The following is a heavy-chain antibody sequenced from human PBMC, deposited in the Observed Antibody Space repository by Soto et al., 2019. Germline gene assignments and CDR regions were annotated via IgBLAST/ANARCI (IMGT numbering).Heavy chain of an antibody. CDR2: INPNSGGT. CDR3: ARDVRSSSGWYIDY. D-gene: IGHD6-19*01. V-gene: IGHV1-2*02. Sequence: GASVKVSCKASGYTFTGYYMHWARQAPGQGLEWMGWINPNSGGTNYAQKLQGRVTMTTDTSTSTAYMELRSLRSDDTAVYYCARDVRSSSGWYIDYWGQGTLVTVSS. CDR1: GYTFTGYY. J-gene: IGHJ4*02.